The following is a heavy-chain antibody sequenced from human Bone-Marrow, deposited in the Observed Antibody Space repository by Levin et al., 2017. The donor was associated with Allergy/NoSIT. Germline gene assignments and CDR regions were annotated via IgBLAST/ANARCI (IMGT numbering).Heavy chain of an antibody. CDR2: IYHTGST. CDR1: GGSISSDGYS. D-gene: IGHD3-10*01. CDR3: ARDSRGSALPFDV. Sequence: SETLSLTCTVSGGSISSDGYSWSWIRQPPGKGLEWIGYIYHTGSTYYNPSLKSRVIISVDISKNQISLKLSSVTAADTAGYYCARDSRGSALPFDVWGQGTMVTVSS. V-gene: IGHV4-30-2*01. J-gene: IGHJ3*01.